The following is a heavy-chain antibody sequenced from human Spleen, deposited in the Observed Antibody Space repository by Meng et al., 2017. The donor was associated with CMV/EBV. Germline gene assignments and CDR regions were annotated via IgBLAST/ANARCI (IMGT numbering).Heavy chain of an antibody. V-gene: IGHV1-18*01. CDR3: ARETGYCSSTGCYIYYNYYGMDV. Sequence: ASVKVSCKASGYIFSSYGISWVRQAPGQGLEWMGWISGNNVNTNYAQKIQGRVTLTTDISTSTAYMELRSLRSDDTAVYYCARETGYCSSTGCYIYYNYYGMDVWGQGTTVTVSS. CDR1: GYIFSSYG. J-gene: IGHJ6*02. CDR2: ISGNNVNT. D-gene: IGHD2-2*02.